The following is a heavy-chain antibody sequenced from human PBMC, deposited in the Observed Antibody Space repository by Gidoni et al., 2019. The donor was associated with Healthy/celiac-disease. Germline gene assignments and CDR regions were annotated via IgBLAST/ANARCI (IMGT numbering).Heavy chain of an antibody. CDR1: GGTFSSSA. D-gene: IGHD1-26*01. J-gene: IGHJ6*02. CDR3: ARGCEEVGAFPRGLYYYGMDV. CDR2: IIPIFGTA. Sequence: QVQLVQSGAEVKKPGSSVKVSCKASGGTFSSSAISWVRQAPGQGLEWMGGIIPIFGTANYAQKFQGRVTITADESTSTAYMELSSLRSEDTAVYYCARGCEEVGAFPRGLYYYGMDVWGQGTTVTVSS. V-gene: IGHV1-69*01.